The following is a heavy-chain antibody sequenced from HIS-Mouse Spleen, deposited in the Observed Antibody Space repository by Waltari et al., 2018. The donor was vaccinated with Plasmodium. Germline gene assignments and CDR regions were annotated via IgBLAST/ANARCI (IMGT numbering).Heavy chain of an antibody. CDR2: IYSGGST. J-gene: IGHJ4*02. CDR1: GFTVSSNY. D-gene: IGHD1-26*01. V-gene: IGHV3-66*01. Sequence: EVQLVESGGGLVQPGGSLRLSCAASGFTVSSNYMSWGRQAPGKGLGWVAVIYSGGSTYYADSVKGRFTISRDNSKNTLYLQMNSLRAEDTAVYYCATPRVGGSYFDYWGQGTLVTVSS. CDR3: ATPRVGGSYFDY.